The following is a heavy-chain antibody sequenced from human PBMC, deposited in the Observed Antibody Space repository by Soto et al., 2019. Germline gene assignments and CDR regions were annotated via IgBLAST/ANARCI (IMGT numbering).Heavy chain of an antibody. CDR1: GYTFTGYY. Sequence: GASLKVSCKAAGYTFTGYYMHWVRQAPGQGLEWMGWINPNSGGTNYAQKFQGWVTMTRDTSISTAYMELSRLRSDDTAVYYCARGALYCSGGSCSNYYYYYYVEVWGQGTTVTVSS. D-gene: IGHD2-15*01. CDR3: ARGALYCSGGSCSNYYYYYYVEV. J-gene: IGHJ6*03. CDR2: INPNSGGT. V-gene: IGHV1-2*04.